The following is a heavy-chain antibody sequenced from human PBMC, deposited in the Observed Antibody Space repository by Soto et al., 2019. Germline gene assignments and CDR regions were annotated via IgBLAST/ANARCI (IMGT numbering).Heavy chain of an antibody. D-gene: IGHD6-19*01. Sequence: ASVKVSCKASGYTFTSYAMHWVRQAPGQRLEWMGWINAGNGNTKYSQKFQGRVTITRDTSASTAYMELSSLRSEDTAVYYCALAVAGRYQLSYWGQGTLVTVSS. CDR3: ALAVAGRYQLSY. CDR2: INAGNGNT. J-gene: IGHJ4*02. V-gene: IGHV1-3*01. CDR1: GYTFTSYA.